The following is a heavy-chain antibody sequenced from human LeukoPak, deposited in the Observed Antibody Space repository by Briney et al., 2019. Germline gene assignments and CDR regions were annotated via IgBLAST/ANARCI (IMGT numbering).Heavy chain of an antibody. Sequence: GGSLRLSCAASGFTFSDYYMSWIRQAPGKGLEWVSYISSSGSAIYYADSVKGRFTISRDNAKNSLYLQMSSLRAEDTAVYYCASLPEVPPDYWGQGTLVTVSS. CDR2: ISSSGSAI. CDR3: ASLPEVPPDY. CDR1: GFTFSDYY. V-gene: IGHV3-11*04. J-gene: IGHJ4*02.